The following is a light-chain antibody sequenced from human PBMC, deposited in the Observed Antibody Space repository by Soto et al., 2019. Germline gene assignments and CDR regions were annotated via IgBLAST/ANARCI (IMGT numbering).Light chain of an antibody. V-gene: IGLV2-14*03. CDR2: HVT. CDR3: CSLTTSHTYV. CDR1: SSDIGHYDY. Sequence: QSALTQPASVSGSPGQSITISCTGTSSDIGHYDYVSWYQQHPGKSPKLMIYHVTYRPSGVSNRYSGSKSGNSASLTISGRQADDTADYYCCSLTTSHTYVFGSGTKVTAL. J-gene: IGLJ1*01.